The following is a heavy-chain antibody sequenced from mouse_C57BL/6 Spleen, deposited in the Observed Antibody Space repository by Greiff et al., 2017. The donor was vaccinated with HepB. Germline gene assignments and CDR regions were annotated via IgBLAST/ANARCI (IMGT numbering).Heavy chain of an antibody. V-gene: IGHV1-15*01. CDR1: GYTFTDYE. Sequence: QVQLKQSGAELVRPGASVTLSCKASGYTFTDYEMHWVKQTPVHGLEWIGAIDPETGGTAYNQKFKGKAILTADKSSSTAYMELRSLTSEDSAVYYCTRGETLNWGQGTLVTVSA. CDR2: IDPETGGT. J-gene: IGHJ3*01. CDR3: TRGETLN.